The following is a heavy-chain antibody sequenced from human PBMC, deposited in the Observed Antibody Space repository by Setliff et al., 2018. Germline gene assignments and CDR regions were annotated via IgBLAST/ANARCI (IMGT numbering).Heavy chain of an antibody. CDR2: IYPGDSDT. Sequence: PGESLKISCKGSGYSFTSYWIGWVRQMPGKGLEWMGIIYPGDSDTRYSPSFQGQVTISADKSISTAYLQWSSLKASDTAMYYCARRSNLGATIFSGAFDIWGQGTMVTVSS. J-gene: IGHJ3*02. V-gene: IGHV5-51*01. D-gene: IGHD3-3*01. CDR1: GYSFTSYW. CDR3: ARRSNLGATIFSGAFDI.